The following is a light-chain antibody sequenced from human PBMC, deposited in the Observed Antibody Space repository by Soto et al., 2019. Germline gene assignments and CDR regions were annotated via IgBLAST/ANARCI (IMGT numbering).Light chain of an antibody. Sequence: QAVVTQEPSLTVSPGGTVTLTCASSAGAVTSAYYTNWLQQKPGQAPRELIYSTSEKHSWTPARFSGSLLGGKAALTLSAAQPEDEDDYYCLLYYGGAQVLCGGGTTVTVL. J-gene: IGLJ2*01. CDR2: STS. CDR1: AGAVTSAYY. CDR3: LLYYGGAQVL. V-gene: IGLV7-43*01.